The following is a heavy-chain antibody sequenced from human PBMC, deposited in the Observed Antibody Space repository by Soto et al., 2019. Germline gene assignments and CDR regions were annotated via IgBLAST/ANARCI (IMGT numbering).Heavy chain of an antibody. CDR1: GFSLSTSGVG. V-gene: IGHV2-5*02. D-gene: IGHD3-3*01. CDR2: IFWDGDK. CDR3: AHRLSGLIYVFWSGPVSDWFDP. J-gene: IGHJ5*02. Sequence: QITLKESGPTLVKPTQTLTLTCTFSGFSLSTSGVGVGWIRQPPGKALEWLALIFWDGDKRYSPFLKSRLTITNDSSKNQVVLTMTNMDPVDTATYYGAHRLSGLIYVFWSGPVSDWFDPWGQGAQVTVSS.